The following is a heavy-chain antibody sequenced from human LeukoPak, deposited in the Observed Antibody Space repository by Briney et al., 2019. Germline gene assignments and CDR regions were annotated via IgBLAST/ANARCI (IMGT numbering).Heavy chain of an antibody. D-gene: IGHD3-10*01. J-gene: IGHJ4*02. CDR1: GFTFRNFA. CDR3: MAGMEYGEYYLDY. Sequence: GGSMRLSCAASGFTFRNFAMSWVRQAPGKGLEWVSAIGGPGGREVFYADSVKGRFIISRDNSKNTLFLRMDSLRVGDTAIYPKMAGMEYGEYYLDYWGQGTLVSVSS. V-gene: IGHV3-23*01. CDR2: IGGPGGRE.